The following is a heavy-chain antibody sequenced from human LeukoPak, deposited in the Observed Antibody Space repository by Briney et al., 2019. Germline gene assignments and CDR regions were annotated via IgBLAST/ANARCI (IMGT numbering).Heavy chain of an antibody. CDR1: GYSFTNYW. D-gene: IGHD6-19*01. Sequence: GESLKISCQGSGYSFTNYWIGWVRQMPGKGLEWMGIIYPGDSDTRYSPSLRGQVTISADKSINTVYLQWSSLEASDTAMYYCARRGSSGWPFDYWGQGTLVTVSS. CDR3: ARRGSSGWPFDY. V-gene: IGHV5-51*01. CDR2: IYPGDSDT. J-gene: IGHJ4*02.